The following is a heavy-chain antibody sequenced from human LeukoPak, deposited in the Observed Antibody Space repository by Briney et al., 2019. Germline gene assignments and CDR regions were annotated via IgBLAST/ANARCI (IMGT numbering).Heavy chain of an antibody. J-gene: IGHJ4*02. Sequence: SETLSLTCTVSGGSISSSSYYWGWIRQPPGKGLEWIGGIYYSGSTYYKPSLKSRVTISVDTSKNQFSLKLSSVTAADTAVYYCALLYCGGDCYPDYWGQGTLVTVSS. D-gene: IGHD2-21*02. CDR1: GGSISSSSYY. V-gene: IGHV4-39*01. CDR2: IYYSGST. CDR3: ALLYCGGDCYPDY.